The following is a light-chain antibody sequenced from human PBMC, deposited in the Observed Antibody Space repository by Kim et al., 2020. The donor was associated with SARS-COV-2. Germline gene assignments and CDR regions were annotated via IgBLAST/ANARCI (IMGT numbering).Light chain of an antibody. CDR2: AVS. CDR1: QAISSH. J-gene: IGKJ2*01. CDR3: LQVYSYPYT. Sequence: SDSERDRVTLTDRASQAISSHFAWYQQKPGKAPKLLIYAVSTLKSGVSPRFTGDRSGQDFNLTINSLQPEDSATYYCLQVYSYPYTFGPGTKLEI. V-gene: IGKV1-9*01.